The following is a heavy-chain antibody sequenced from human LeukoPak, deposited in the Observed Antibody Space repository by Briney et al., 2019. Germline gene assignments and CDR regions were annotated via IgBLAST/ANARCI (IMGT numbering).Heavy chain of an antibody. Sequence: ASVKVSCKASGYTFISFGLSWVRQPPGQGLEWVGWISPYNGNTNYAQRFQGRVTMTTDTSTSTAYMELRSLRSDDTAVYYCARDSDYIWGSYRYFGYWGQGTLVTVSS. V-gene: IGHV1-18*01. CDR3: ARDSDYIWGSYRYFGY. J-gene: IGHJ4*02. CDR2: ISPYNGNT. CDR1: GYTFISFG. D-gene: IGHD3-16*02.